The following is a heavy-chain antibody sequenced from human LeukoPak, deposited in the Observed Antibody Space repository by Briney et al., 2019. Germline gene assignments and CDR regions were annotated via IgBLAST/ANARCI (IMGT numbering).Heavy chain of an antibody. CDR2: INPNSGGT. J-gene: IGHJ4*02. Sequence: ASVKVSCKASGYTFTDYFLHWVRQAPGQGLEWMGWINPNSGGTNYAQKFQGRVTMTRDTSISTVYMELSSLRSDDTAVYYCAKTLYIAAAPGGLDYWGQGTLVTVSS. CDR1: GYTFTDYF. V-gene: IGHV1-2*02. D-gene: IGHD6-13*01. CDR3: AKTLYIAAAPGGLDY.